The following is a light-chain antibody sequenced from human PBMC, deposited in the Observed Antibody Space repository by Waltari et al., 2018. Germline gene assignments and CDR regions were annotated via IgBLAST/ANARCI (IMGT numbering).Light chain of an antibody. CDR2: EAS. J-gene: IGKJ4*01. CDR3: QQYNNWPPLT. V-gene: IGKV3-15*01. CDR1: QSVSSD. Sequence: EILMTQSPGTLSVSPGERATLSCRASQSVSSDLTWYQQKPGQAPRLLIYEASTRATGIPDRFSGRGSGTEFTLTISSLHPEDFGLYYCQQYNNWPPLTFGGGTKVEIK.